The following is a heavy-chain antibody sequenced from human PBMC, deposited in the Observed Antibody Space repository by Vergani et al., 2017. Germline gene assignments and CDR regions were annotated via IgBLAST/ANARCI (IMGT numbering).Heavy chain of an antibody. CDR2: ISYDGSNK. V-gene: IGHV3-30-3*01. D-gene: IGHD3-10*01. CDR1: GFTFSSYA. Sequence: QVQLVESGGGVVQPGRSLRLSCAASGFTFSSYAMHWVRQAPGKGLEWVAVISYDGSNKYYADSVKGRFTISRDNSKNTLYLQMSSLRAEDTAVYYCAVRPRVNLVGGEIVTKRTFDYWSQGSLVTVSS. J-gene: IGHJ4*02. CDR3: AVRPRVNLVGGEIVTKRTFDY.